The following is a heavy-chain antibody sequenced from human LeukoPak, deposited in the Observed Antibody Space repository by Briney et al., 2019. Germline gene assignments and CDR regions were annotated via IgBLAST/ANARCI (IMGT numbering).Heavy chain of an antibody. J-gene: IGHJ4*02. CDR1: GYTFTSYG. CDR2: ISAYNGNT. CDR3: ARSRFVRRRADLFDY. Sequence: ASVKVSCKASGYTFTSYGISWVRQAPGQGLEWMGWISAYNGNTNYAQKLQGRVTMTTDTSTSTAYMELRSLRSDDTAVYYCARSRFVRRRADLFDYWGQGTLVTVSS. V-gene: IGHV1-18*01. D-gene: IGHD3-3*01.